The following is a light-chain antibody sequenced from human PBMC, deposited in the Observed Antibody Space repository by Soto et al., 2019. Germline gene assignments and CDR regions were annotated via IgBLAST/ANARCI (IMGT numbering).Light chain of an antibody. Sequence: ETVLTQSPGTLSLSPGERATLFCRASQSVSNNYLAWYQQKPGQAPRLLIYGASSRATGIPDRFSGSGSGTDFSITISRLEPEDSAVYYCQQHGTLPPSWTFGQGTKVEIK. CDR1: QSVSNNY. CDR3: QQHGTLPPSWT. J-gene: IGKJ1*01. V-gene: IGKV3-20*01. CDR2: GAS.